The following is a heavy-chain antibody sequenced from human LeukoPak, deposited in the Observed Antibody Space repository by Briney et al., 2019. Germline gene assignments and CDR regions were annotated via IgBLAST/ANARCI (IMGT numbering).Heavy chain of an antibody. D-gene: IGHD1-1*01. CDR2: INHSGST. J-gene: IGHJ6*03. Sequence: SETLSLTCAVYGGSFSGYYWSWIRQPPGKGLEWIGEINHSGSTNYNPSLKSRVTISVDTSKNQFSLKLSSVTAADTAVYYCARGLHWNYYYYYMDVWGKGTTVTVSS. CDR1: GGSFSGYY. CDR3: ARGLHWNYYYYYMDV. V-gene: IGHV4-34*01.